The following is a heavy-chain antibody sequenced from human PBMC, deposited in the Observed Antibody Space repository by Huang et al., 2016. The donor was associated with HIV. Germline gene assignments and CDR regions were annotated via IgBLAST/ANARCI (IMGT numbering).Heavy chain of an antibody. CDR2: IYTTGST. CDR1: GASIASGSYF. J-gene: IGHJ4*02. V-gene: IGHV4-61*09. D-gene: IGHD3-3*01. CDR3: ARGRVTSSGVVQSYDY. Sequence: VQLQESGPGLVKPSQTLSLSCNVSGASIASGSYFWNWIRQPAGGGLEWIGHIYTTGSTDYNPSLKGRVAVSSDTSKNQCSRSLRSVTAADTAVYFCARGRVTSSGVVQSYDYWGQGSLVTVSS.